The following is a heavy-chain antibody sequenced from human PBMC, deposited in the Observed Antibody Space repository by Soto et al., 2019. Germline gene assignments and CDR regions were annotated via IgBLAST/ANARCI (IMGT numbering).Heavy chain of an antibody. CDR1: GFSLSTSGVG. D-gene: IGHD3-3*01. V-gene: IGHV2-5*02. CDR2: IYWDDDK. CDR3: APSPWTGPKAYFDS. Sequence: QITVKESGPTLVKPTQTLTLTCTFSGFSLSTSGVGVGWIRQPPGKALEWLALIYWDDDKRYSPSLNNRLTINTHTSKNQVVLTMTNMHPMDTATYYCAPSPWTGPKAYFDSWGQGTLVTVSS. J-gene: IGHJ4*02.